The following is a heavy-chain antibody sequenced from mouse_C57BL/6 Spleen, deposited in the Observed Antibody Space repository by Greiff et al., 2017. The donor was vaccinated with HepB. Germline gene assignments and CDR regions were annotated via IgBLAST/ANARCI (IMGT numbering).Heavy chain of an antibody. CDR2: ISYDGSN. CDR1: GYSITSGYY. V-gene: IGHV3-6*01. D-gene: IGHD2-4*01. CDR3: ARDFYDYPFAY. J-gene: IGHJ3*01. Sequence: EVQVVESGPGLVKPSQSLSLTCSVTGYSITSGYYWNWIRQFPGNKLEWMGYISYDGSNNYNPSLKNRISITRDTSKNQFFLKLNSVTTEDTATYYCARDFYDYPFAYWGQGTLVTVSA.